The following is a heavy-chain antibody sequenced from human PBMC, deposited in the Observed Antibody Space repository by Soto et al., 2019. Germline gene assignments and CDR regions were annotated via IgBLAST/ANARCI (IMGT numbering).Heavy chain of an antibody. Sequence: PGESLKISCKCSGYRFSSYWIGWVRQMPGKGLEWMGIIYPVDSDTRYSPSFQGQVTISADKSISIAYLQWSSVKASDTAMYYCARLLFYFDSSGYGFDIWGPGTMVTVSS. J-gene: IGHJ3*02. CDR2: IYPVDSDT. V-gene: IGHV5-51*01. CDR3: ARLLFYFDSSGYGFDI. CDR1: GYRFSSYW. D-gene: IGHD3-22*01.